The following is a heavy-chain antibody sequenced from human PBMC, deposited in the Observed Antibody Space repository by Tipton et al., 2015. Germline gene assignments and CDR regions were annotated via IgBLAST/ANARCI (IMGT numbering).Heavy chain of an antibody. V-gene: IGHV4-34*01. CDR2: INQDGST. CDR1: GGSFSGYY. D-gene: IGHD4-23*01. CDR3: ARARGRHGGLFDS. J-gene: IGHJ4*02. Sequence: TLSLTCGIFGGSFSGYYWSWIRQSPGKGLEWIGEINQDGSTNSNPSLKSRDTISVDTSKNRFSLKMSSVTASDTAVYYCARARGRHGGLFDSWGQGILVTVSS.